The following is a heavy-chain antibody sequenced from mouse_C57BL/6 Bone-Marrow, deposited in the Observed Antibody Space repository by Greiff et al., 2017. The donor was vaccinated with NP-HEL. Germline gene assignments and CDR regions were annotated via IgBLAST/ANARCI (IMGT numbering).Heavy chain of an antibody. V-gene: IGHV1-9*01. J-gene: IGHJ3*01. Sequence: QVQLQQSGPELVKPGASVKISCKATGYTFTGYWIEWVKQRPGHGLEWIGEILPGSGSTNYNEKFKGKATFTADTSSNTAYMQLSSLTTEDSAIYYCARCGQLRLAWFAYWGQGTLVTVSA. D-gene: IGHD3-2*02. CDR1: GYTFTGYW. CDR3: ARCGQLRLAWFAY. CDR2: ILPGSGST.